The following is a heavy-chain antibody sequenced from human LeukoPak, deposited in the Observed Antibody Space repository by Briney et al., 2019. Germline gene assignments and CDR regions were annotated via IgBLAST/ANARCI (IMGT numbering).Heavy chain of an antibody. CDR1: GFTFSSYG. D-gene: IGHD3-3*01. V-gene: IGHV3-33*01. CDR2: IWYDGSNK. Sequence: GGSLRLSCAASGFTFSSYGMHWVRQAPGKGLEWAAVIWYDGSNKYYADSVKGRFTISRDNSKNTLYLQMNSLRAEDTAVYYCARAYYDFWSGYTDWGQGTLVTVSS. CDR3: ARAYYDFWSGYTD. J-gene: IGHJ4*02.